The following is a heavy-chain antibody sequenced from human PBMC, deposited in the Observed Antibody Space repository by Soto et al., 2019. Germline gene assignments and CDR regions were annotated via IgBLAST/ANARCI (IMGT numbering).Heavy chain of an antibody. V-gene: IGHV5-51*01. CDR1: GYSFTSYW. D-gene: IGHD2-2*01. CDR3: ARGGSCSSTSCYPRWFDP. CDR2: IYPGDSDT. Sequence: PGESLKIACNGSGYSFTSYWIGWVRQMPGKGLEWMGIIYPGDSDTRYSPSFQGQVAISADKSISTAYLQWSSLKASDTAMYYCARGGSCSSTSCYPRWFDPWGQGTLVTVSS. J-gene: IGHJ5*02.